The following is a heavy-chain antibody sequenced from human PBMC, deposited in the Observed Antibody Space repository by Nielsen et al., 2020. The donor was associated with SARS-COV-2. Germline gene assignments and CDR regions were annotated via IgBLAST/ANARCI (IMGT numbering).Heavy chain of an antibody. Sequence: ESLKISCAASGFTFSSYSMNWVRQAPGKGLEWVSSISSSSSYIYYADSVKGRFTISRDNAKNSLYLQMNSLRAEDTAVYYCARAPGLYGSGSPYYMDVWGKGTTVTVSS. CDR2: ISSSSSYI. CDR3: ARAPGLYGSGSPYYMDV. D-gene: IGHD3-10*01. V-gene: IGHV3-21*01. CDR1: GFTFSSYS. J-gene: IGHJ6*03.